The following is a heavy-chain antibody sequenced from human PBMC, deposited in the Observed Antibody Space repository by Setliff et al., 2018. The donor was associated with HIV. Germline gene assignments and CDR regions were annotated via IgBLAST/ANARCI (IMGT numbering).Heavy chain of an antibody. D-gene: IGHD3-10*01. J-gene: IGHJ5*02. CDR3: ARGGPARVALLYWFDP. CDR1: GYTFINYG. V-gene: IGHV1-18*01. CDR2: INPYNGNT. Sequence: ASVKVSCKASGYTFINYGINWLRQAPGQGLEWVGWINPYNGNTKYGQKFQGTVTMTRDTTTSTAYLELGRLRSDDTAVYFCARGGPARVALLYWFDPWGQGTLVTVSS.